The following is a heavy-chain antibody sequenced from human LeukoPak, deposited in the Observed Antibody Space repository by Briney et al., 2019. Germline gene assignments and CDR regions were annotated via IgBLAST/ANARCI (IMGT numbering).Heavy chain of an antibody. CDR3: AREGYYYDSSGHYHDAFDI. J-gene: IGHJ3*02. Sequence: ASVKVSCKASGYTFTSYYMHWVRQAPGQGLEWMGIINPSGGSTSYAQKFQGRVTITRNTSISTAYMELSSLRSEDTAVYYCAREGYYYDSSGHYHDAFDIWGQGTMVTVSS. D-gene: IGHD3-22*01. CDR2: INPSGGST. CDR1: GYTFTSYY. V-gene: IGHV1-46*01.